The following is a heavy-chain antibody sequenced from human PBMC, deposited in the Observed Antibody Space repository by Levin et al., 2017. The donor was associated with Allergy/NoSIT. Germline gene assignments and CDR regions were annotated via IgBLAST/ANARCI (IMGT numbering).Heavy chain of an antibody. CDR1: GFTFSDYS. J-gene: IGHJ4*02. CDR3: ARDEKSYHYDTSGYGY. D-gene: IGHD3-22*01. Sequence: GGSLRLSCAASGFTFSDYSMNWVRQAPGKGLEWVSSISGSSGFIYYADSVKGRFTISRDNAKHSLYLQMNSLRAEDTAVYYCARDEKSYHYDTSGYGYWGQGTLVTVSS. CDR2: ISGSSGFI. V-gene: IGHV3-21*01.